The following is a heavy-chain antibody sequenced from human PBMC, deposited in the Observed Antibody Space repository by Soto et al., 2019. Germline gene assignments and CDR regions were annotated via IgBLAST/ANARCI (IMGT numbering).Heavy chain of an antibody. J-gene: IGHJ3*02. D-gene: IGHD3-22*01. CDR3: ARDMGVVVVIHDAFDI. V-gene: IGHV3-21*01. Sequence: GESLKISCAASGFTFSSYSMNWVRQAPGKGLEWVSSISSSSSYIYYADSVKGRFTISRDNAKNSLYLQMNSLRAEDTAVYYCARDMGVVVVIHDAFDIWGQGTMVTVSS. CDR1: GFTFSSYS. CDR2: ISSSSSYI.